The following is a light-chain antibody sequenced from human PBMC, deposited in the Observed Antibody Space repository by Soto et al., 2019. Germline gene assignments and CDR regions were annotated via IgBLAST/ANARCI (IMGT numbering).Light chain of an antibody. J-gene: IGKJ2*02. CDR1: QSVSSGF. V-gene: IGKV3-20*01. Sequence: ELVLTQSPGTLSLSPGERATLSCRASQSVSSGFLAWYQQKPGQAPRLLIYGASNRATGIPDRFSGSGSGTDFTLTINRLEPEDFAMYYCQQYCGSPPCPFAQGTKVEIK. CDR2: GAS. CDR3: QQYCGSPPCP.